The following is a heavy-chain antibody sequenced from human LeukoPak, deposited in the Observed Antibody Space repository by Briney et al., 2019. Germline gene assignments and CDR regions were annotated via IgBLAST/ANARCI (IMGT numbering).Heavy chain of an antibody. Sequence: GWSLRLSCAASGFTFNSYAMSWVRQAPGKGLEWVSGISDSGGSTFYADSVKGRFTFSSDSSRNTVYFQLNNLRVEDTAIYYCAKASWVSSTDAVRWGQGTLVTVSS. J-gene: IGHJ4*02. D-gene: IGHD3-16*01. CDR3: AKASWVSSTDAVR. CDR1: GFTFNSYA. V-gene: IGHV3-23*01. CDR2: ISDSGGST.